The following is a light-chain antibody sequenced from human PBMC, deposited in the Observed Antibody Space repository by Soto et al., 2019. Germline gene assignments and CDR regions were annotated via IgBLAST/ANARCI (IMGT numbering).Light chain of an antibody. CDR3: QCFDDGNVV. V-gene: IGLV2-14*01. J-gene: IGLJ2*01. Sequence: QSVLTQPASVSGSPGQSITISCTGTSSDVGGYNYVSWYQQHPGKAPKLTIYEVSNRPSGVSNRFSGSKSGNTASLTISGLQAEDEADYYCQCFDDGNVVFGGGTKLTVL. CDR1: SSDVGGYNY. CDR2: EVS.